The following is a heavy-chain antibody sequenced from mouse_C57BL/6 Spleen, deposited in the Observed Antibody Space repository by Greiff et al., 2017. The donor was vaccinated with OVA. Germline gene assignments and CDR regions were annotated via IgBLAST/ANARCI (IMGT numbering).Heavy chain of an antibody. V-gene: IGHV1-26*01. CDR2: INPNNGGT. CDR1: GYTFTDYY. J-gene: IGHJ3*01. D-gene: IGHD2-4*01. Sequence: EVQLQQSGPELVKPGASVKISCKASGYTFTDYYMNWVKQSHGKSLEWIGDINPNNGGTSYNQKFKGKATLTVDKSSSTAYMELRSLTSEDSAVYYCARSYDYDVGWFAYWGQGTLVTVSA. CDR3: ARSYDYDVGWFAY.